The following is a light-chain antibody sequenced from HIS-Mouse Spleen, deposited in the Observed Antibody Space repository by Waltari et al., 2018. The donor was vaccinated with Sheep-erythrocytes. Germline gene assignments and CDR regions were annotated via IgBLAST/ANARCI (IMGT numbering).Light chain of an antibody. CDR1: QDISNY. CDR2: DAS. CDR3: QQYDNLPLT. Sequence: DIQMTQSPSSLSASVGDRVTITCQASQDISNYLNWYKQKPGKAPKLLIYDASNVETGVPSRFSGSGSGTDFTFTISSLQPEDIATYYCQQYDNLPLTFGGGTKVEIK. J-gene: IGKJ4*01. V-gene: IGKV1-33*01.